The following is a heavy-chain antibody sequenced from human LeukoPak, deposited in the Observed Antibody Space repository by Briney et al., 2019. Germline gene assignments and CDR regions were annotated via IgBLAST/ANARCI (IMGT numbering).Heavy chain of an antibody. V-gene: IGHV3-23*01. D-gene: IGHD5-18*01. CDR1: GFTFSTFA. J-gene: IGHJ3*01. Sequence: PGGSLRLSCAASGFTFSTFALSWVRQAPGKGLEWVSGVTYTRVATYYADSVKGRFTISRDDSENILYLQMNGLRAEDTAVYFCAKAFREFGTSSSYSSFDSWGQGTMFTVSS. CDR3: AKAFREFGTSSSYSSFDS. CDR2: VTYTRVAT.